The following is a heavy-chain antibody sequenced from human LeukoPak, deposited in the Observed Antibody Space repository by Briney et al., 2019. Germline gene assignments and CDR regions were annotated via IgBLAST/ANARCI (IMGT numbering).Heavy chain of an antibody. CDR3: ARDAFGGYSS. Sequence: SENLSLTCTVSGGSISSYYWSWIRQPPGKGLEWIGYIYYSGSTNYNPSLKSRVTISVDTSKNQFSLKLSSVTAADTAVYYCARDAFGGYSSWGQGTLVTVSS. V-gene: IGHV4-59*01. D-gene: IGHD3-22*01. CDR1: GGSISSYY. CDR2: IYYSGST. J-gene: IGHJ4*02.